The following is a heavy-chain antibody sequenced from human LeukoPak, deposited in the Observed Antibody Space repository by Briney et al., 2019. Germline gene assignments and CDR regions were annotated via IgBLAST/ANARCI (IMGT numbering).Heavy chain of an antibody. CDR1: GGTFSSYS. CDR3: AGEEERGVTVAGTAFDY. Sequence: SVEVSCKASGGTFSSYSITWVRQAPGQGLEWMGRIIPTLGIANYAQKFQGRVTITADKSTSTAYKELSSLRSEDTAVYYCAGEEERGVTVAGTAFDYWGQGTLVTVSS. D-gene: IGHD6-19*01. J-gene: IGHJ4*02. V-gene: IGHV1-69*04. CDR2: IIPTLGIA.